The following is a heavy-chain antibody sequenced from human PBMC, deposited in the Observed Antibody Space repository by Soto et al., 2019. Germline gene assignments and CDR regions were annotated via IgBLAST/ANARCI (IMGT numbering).Heavy chain of an antibody. D-gene: IGHD3-10*01. CDR1: GYTFTGYY. CDR3: ASTGNYGSGTSFRVDY. J-gene: IGHJ4*02. CDR2: INPNSGAT. Sequence: GASVKASCVASGYTFTGYYVHWARQAPRQGLEWMGWINPNSGATIYPQKFQGRVTMTRDTSISTAYMELNSLRFDDTAVYYCASTGNYGSGTSFRVDYWGQGTLVTVSS. V-gene: IGHV1-2*02.